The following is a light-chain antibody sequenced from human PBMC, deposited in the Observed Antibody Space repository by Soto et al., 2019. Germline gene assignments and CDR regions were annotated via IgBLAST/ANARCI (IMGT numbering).Light chain of an antibody. J-gene: IGKJ4*02. CDR3: QHYTLSAGP. V-gene: IGKV1-5*01. Sequence: IHMTQSPSTVSASVGDSVTISCRASQDIVTYLAWYQQKPGRAPKLLIFDASTLQSGVSPRFRGSGSRSEFSLTISNLQPADAGVYFCQHYTLSAGPFGGGTRVET. CDR1: QDIVTY. CDR2: DAS.